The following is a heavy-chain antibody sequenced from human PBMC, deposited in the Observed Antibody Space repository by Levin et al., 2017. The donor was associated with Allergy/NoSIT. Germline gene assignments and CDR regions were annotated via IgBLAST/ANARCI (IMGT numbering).Heavy chain of an antibody. Sequence: QPGGSLRLSCAVSGFTFSSYDMHWVRQVTGKGLEWVSTIGTAGDTYYPGSVKGRFTISREKAKKSLYLQMNNLRAGDTAVYYCVRSAIGDWYFDLWGRGTLVTVSS. V-gene: IGHV3-13*01. CDR2: IGTAGDT. J-gene: IGHJ2*01. CDR1: GFTFSSYD. D-gene: IGHD2-21*01. CDR3: VRSAIGDWYFDL.